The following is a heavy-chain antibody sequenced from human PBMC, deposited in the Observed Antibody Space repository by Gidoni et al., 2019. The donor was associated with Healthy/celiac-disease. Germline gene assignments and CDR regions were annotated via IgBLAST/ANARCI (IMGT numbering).Heavy chain of an antibody. CDR1: GFTFSSYA. D-gene: IGHD3-22*01. Sequence: EVQLLESGGGLVQPGGSLRLSCAASGFTFSSYAMSWVRQAPGKGLEWVSAISGSGGSTYYADSVKGRFTISRDNSKNTLYLQMNSLRAEDTAVYYCAKRDYYDSSGYYYVGAFDIWGQGTMVTVSS. J-gene: IGHJ3*02. V-gene: IGHV3-23*01. CDR3: AKRDYYDSSGYYYVGAFDI. CDR2: ISGSGGST.